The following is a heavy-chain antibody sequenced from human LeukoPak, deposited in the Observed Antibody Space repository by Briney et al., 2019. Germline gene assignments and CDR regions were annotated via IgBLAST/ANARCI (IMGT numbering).Heavy chain of an antibody. D-gene: IGHD6-13*01. CDR2: IMPIFGAP. Sequence: SVKVSCKASGYTFTSYGISWVRQAPGQGLEWMGGIMPIFGAPNYAQKFQGRVTTTTDESTSTAYMELSSLRSEDTAVYYCARCVGYTTSWRLGWFDPWGQRTLVTVSS. J-gene: IGHJ5*02. CDR3: ARCVGYTTSWRLGWFDP. V-gene: IGHV1-69*05. CDR1: GYTFTSYG.